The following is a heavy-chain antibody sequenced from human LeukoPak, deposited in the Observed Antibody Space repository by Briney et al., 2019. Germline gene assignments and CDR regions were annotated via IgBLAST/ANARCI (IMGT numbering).Heavy chain of an antibody. CDR2: IYYSGST. Sequence: SQTLSLTCAVSGVSIRSGGYYWSWIRQHPGKGLEWIVYIYYSGSTYYNPSLKSRVTISVDTPKSQFSLKLSSVPAAHTAVYYCARVRSGFYGSDIGGDYWGQRTLVTVSS. J-gene: IGHJ4*02. CDR3: ARVRSGFYGSDIGGDY. V-gene: IGHV4-31*11. CDR1: GVSIRSGGYY. D-gene: IGHD3-10*01.